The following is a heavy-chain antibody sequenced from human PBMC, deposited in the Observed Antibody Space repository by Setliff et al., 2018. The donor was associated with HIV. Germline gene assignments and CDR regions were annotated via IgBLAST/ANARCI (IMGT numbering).Heavy chain of an antibody. CDR1: GGSITGYY. J-gene: IGHJ4*02. CDR2: IYYNGGT. D-gene: IGHD3-22*01. CDR3: TRGVGGIGYYPDY. Sequence: SETLSLTCTVSGGSITGYYWSWIRQPPGKGMEWIGYIYYNGGTNYNPSLKSRVTMLVDTSENHFTLKLTSVTAADTAMYYCTRGVGGIGYYPDYWGQGTLVTVSS. V-gene: IGHV4-59*01.